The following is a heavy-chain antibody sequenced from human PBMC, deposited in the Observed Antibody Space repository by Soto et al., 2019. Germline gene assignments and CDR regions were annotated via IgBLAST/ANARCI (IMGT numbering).Heavy chain of an antibody. D-gene: IGHD5-18*01. V-gene: IGHV5-51*01. CDR3: ARQIQLWPPRDRGEALDI. Sequence: GESLKISCKGAGYSFNGYWIGWVRKMRGKGVEWMGIIYPGDSDTRYSPSFQGQVTISADKSISTAYLQWSSLKASDTAMYYCARQIQLWPPRDRGEALDIWGQGTMDTVS. CDR2: IYPGDSDT. CDR1: GYSFNGYW. J-gene: IGHJ3*02.